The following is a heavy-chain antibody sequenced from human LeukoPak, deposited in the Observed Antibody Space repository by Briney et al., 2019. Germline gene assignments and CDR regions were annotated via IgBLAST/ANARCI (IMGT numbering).Heavy chain of an antibody. CDR2: ISGSGGST. Sequence: PGGSLRLSCAASGFTFSSYAMNWVRQAPGKGLEWVSGISGSGGSTYYADSVKGRFTISRDNSKNTLYLQMNSLRAEDTAIYYCAKAIRGYNYGLDVWGQGTTVTVSS. CDR1: GFTFSSYA. D-gene: IGHD5-18*01. J-gene: IGHJ6*02. CDR3: AKAIRGYNYGLDV. V-gene: IGHV3-23*01.